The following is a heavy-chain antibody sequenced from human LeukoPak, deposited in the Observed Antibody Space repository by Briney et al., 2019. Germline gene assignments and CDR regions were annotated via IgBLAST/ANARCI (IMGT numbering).Heavy chain of an antibody. CDR2: INPSGRI. CDR3: ARGRQEVSMIVVVMTAVSYYLDV. D-gene: IGHD3-22*01. Sequence: PSETLSLTCAVYGGSFSGYYWTWIRQAPGKGLEWIGEINPSGRISYNPYLKSRLTISVDASKNQFSLNLRSLTAADTAVYYCARGRQEVSMIVVVMTAVSYYLDVWGKGTTVTVS. J-gene: IGHJ6*03. V-gene: IGHV4-34*01. CDR1: GGSFSGYY.